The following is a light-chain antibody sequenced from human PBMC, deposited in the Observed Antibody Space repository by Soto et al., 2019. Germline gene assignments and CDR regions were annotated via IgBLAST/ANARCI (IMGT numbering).Light chain of an antibody. CDR1: QSISSW. CDR2: KAS. V-gene: IGKV1-5*03. CDR3: QQYNT. Sequence: DIQMTQSPSTLSASVGDRVTITCRASQSISSWLAWYQQKPGKAPKLLIYKASSLESGVPSRFSGSGSGTEFTLTISSLRPDDFATYYCQQYNTFGQGTKLEIK. J-gene: IGKJ2*01.